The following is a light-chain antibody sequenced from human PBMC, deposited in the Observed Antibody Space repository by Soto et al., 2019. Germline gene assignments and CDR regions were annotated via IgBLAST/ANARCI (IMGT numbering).Light chain of an antibody. J-gene: IGLJ1*01. V-gene: IGLV2-14*01. CDR3: GSYTSRSCQV. CDR1: SSDVGGYYS. Sequence: QSVLTQPASVSGSPGQSIAISCTGTSSDVGGYYSVSWYQQYPGEAPQLMIHDVSNRPSGVAHCFAGSNSCNTASLTISGRQAEEEVDYYCGSYTSRSCQVLGGGTKVTVL. CDR2: DVS.